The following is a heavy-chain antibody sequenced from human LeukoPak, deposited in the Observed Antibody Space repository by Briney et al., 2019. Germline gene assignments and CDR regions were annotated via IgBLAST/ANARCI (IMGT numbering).Heavy chain of an antibody. V-gene: IGHV4-34*01. CDR2: INHSGSP. CDR3: ATTTIRLGY. J-gene: IGHJ4*02. Sequence: SETLSLTCAVYGGSFSGYYWSWIRQPPGKGLEWIGEINHSGSPNYNPSLKSRVTISVDTSKNQFSLKLSSVTAADTAVYYCATTTIRLGYWGQGTLVTVSS. D-gene: IGHD1-26*01. CDR1: GGSFSGYY.